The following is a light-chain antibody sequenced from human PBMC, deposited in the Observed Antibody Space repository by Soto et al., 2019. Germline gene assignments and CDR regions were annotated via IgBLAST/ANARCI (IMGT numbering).Light chain of an antibody. CDR3: QQSFRAAWT. Sequence: DIQMTQSPSSLSASVGDRVTITCRASQSIAGYLNWYQHKPGKAPRLLIYAASTLQTGVPSRFSGSGSGTEFTLTINNLQAEDFATYYCQQSFRAAWTFGQGTKLEI. CDR1: QSIAGY. V-gene: IGKV1-39*01. J-gene: IGKJ1*01. CDR2: AAS.